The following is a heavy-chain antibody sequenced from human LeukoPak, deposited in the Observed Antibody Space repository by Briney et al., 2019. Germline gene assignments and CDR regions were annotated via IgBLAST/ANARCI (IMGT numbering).Heavy chain of an antibody. D-gene: IGHD6-13*01. CDR2: IIPIFGTA. Sequence: ASVKVSCKASGGTFSSYAISWVRQAPGQGLEWMGGIIPIFGTANYAQKFQGRVTITADESTSTAYMELSSLRSEDTAVYYCAYSSSWESWFDPWGQGTLVTVSS. CDR1: GGTFSSYA. J-gene: IGHJ5*02. CDR3: AYSSSWESWFDP. V-gene: IGHV1-69*13.